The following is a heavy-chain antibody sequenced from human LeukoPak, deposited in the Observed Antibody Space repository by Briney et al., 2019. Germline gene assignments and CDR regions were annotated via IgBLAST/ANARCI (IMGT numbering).Heavy chain of an antibody. CDR1: GYSFTSYW. CDR3: ARQGCSGGSCYLLEYNWFDP. CDR2: IYPGDSDT. D-gene: IGHD2-15*01. Sequence: GESLKISCKGSGYSFTSYWIGWVRQMPGKGLEWMGIIYPGDSDTRYSPSFQGRVTISADKSISTAYLQWSSLKASDTAMYYCARQGCSGGSCYLLEYNWFDPWGQGTLVTVSS. J-gene: IGHJ5*02. V-gene: IGHV5-51*01.